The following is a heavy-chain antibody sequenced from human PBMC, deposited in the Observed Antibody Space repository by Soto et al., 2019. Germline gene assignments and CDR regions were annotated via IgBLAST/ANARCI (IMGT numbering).Heavy chain of an antibody. Sequence: QVQLVQSGAEVKKPGASVKVSCKASGYTSTSYGISWVRQAPGQGLEWMGWISAYNGNTNYAQKLQGRVTMTTDTSTSTAYMELRSLRSDDTAVYYCARSKYCSGGSCSNSRFDPWGQGTLVTVSS. D-gene: IGHD2-15*01. CDR2: ISAYNGNT. CDR3: ARSKYCSGGSCSNSRFDP. V-gene: IGHV1-18*01. J-gene: IGHJ5*02. CDR1: GYTSTSYG.